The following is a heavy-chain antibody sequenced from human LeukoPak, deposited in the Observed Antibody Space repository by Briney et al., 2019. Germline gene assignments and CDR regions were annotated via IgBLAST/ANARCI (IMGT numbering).Heavy chain of an antibody. J-gene: IGHJ4*02. CDR1: GDSISGHY. Sequence: SETLSLTCTVSGDSISGHYWNWIRQTPGKGLEWIGYIYYSGTTNYNPSLKSRVTISLDTSKNQFSLKLSSVTAADTAVYYCARESYSSSWYADYWGQGTLVTVSS. CDR3: ARESYSSSWYADY. CDR2: IYYSGTT. D-gene: IGHD6-13*01. V-gene: IGHV4-59*11.